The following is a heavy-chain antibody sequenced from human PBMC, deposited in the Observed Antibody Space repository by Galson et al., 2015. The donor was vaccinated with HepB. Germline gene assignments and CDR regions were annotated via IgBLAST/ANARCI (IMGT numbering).Heavy chain of an antibody. V-gene: IGHV5-51*01. CDR1: GYSFTSYW. CDR2: IYPGDSDT. Sequence: QSGAEVKKPGESLKISCKGSGYSFTSYWIGWVRQMPGKGLEWMGIIYPGDSDTRYSPPFQGQVTISADKSISTAYLQWSSLKASDTAMYYCARQSPDSGEGDAFDIWGQGTMVTVSS. D-gene: IGHD3-10*01. J-gene: IGHJ3*02. CDR3: ARQSPDSGEGDAFDI.